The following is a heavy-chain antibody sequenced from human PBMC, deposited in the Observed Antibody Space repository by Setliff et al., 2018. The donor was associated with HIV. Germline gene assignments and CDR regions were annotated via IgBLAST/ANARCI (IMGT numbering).Heavy chain of an antibody. CDR1: GDSIITYY. J-gene: IGHJ3*01. V-gene: IGHV4-59*08. Sequence: SETLSLTCTVSGDSIITYYWTWIRQPPGKGLEWIGYIHHSGSSDYTPSLRSRVTMSVDTSKNQFSPRLTSVTAADTAVYYCARVRSYGSAYDAFDVWGPGTMVTVSS. CDR2: IHHSGSS. D-gene: IGHD3-10*01. CDR3: ARVRSYGSAYDAFDV.